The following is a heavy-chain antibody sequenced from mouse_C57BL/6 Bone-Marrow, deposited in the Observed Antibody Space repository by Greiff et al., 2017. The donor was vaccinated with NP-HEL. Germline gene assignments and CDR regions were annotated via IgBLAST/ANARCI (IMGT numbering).Heavy chain of an antibody. J-gene: IGHJ1*03. V-gene: IGHV5-6*01. CDR3: ARQGTTVVAHWYFDV. Sequence: EVKLMESGGDLVKPGGSLKLSCAASGFTFSSYGLSWVRQTPDKRLEWVATISSGGSYTYYPDSVKGRFTISRDNAKNTLYLQMGSLKSEDTAMYYCARQGTTVVAHWYFDVWGTGTTVTVSS. D-gene: IGHD1-1*01. CDR1: GFTFSSYG. CDR2: ISSGGSYT.